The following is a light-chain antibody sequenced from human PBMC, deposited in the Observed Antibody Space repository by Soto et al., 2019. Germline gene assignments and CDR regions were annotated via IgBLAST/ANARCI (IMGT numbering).Light chain of an antibody. Sequence: QSVLTQPPSVSAAPGQKVTISCSGSSSNIGNNYVSWYQQLPGTAPKLLIYENNKRPSGIPDRFSGSKSGTSATLGITGLQTGDEAYYYCGTWDSSLSVVFGGGTKLTVL. CDR2: ENN. CDR1: SSNIGNNY. CDR3: GTWDSSLSVV. V-gene: IGLV1-51*02. J-gene: IGLJ2*01.